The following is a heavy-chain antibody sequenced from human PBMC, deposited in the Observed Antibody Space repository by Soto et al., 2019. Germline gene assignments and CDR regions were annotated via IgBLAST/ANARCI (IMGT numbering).Heavy chain of an antibody. D-gene: IGHD3-9*01. V-gene: IGHV4-34*01. CDR3: ARFRAVLRYFDQRNRWFDP. J-gene: IGHJ5*02. Sequence: QVQLQQWGAGLLKPSETLSLTCAVYGGSFSGYYWSWIRQPPGKGLEWIGEINHSGSTNYNPSLTSRVTISVDTSKNQFSLKLSSVTAVDTAVYYCARFRAVLRYFDQRNRWFDPWGQGTLVTVSS. CDR2: INHSGST. CDR1: GGSFSGYY.